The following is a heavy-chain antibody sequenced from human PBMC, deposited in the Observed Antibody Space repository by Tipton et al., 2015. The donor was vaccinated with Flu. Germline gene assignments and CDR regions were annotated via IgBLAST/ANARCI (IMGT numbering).Heavy chain of an antibody. D-gene: IGHD1-26*01. CDR1: GGSITSYY. CDR2: IYAGGAT. J-gene: IGHJ3*02. V-gene: IGHV4-4*07. CDR3: ARDGKSDAFDI. Sequence: TLSLTCIVSGGSITSYYWSWVRQPAGKGLEWIGHIYAGGATNYNPSLKSRVSISMDTSSNHFSLKLSSVAAADTAIYYCARDGKSDAFDIWSQGTMVTVSS.